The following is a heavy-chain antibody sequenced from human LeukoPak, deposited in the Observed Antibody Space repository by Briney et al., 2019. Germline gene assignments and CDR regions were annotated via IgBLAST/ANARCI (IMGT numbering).Heavy chain of an antibody. Sequence: GGSLRLSCAASGFTFSSYAMSWVRQAPGKGLEWVSAISGSGGSTYYADSVKGRFTISRDNSKNTLYLQMNSLGAEDTAVYYCAKDYYDYVWGSYRPRYFDYWGQGTLVTVSS. CDR1: GFTFSSYA. J-gene: IGHJ4*02. V-gene: IGHV3-23*01. CDR2: ISGSGGST. CDR3: AKDYYDYVWGSYRPRYFDY. D-gene: IGHD3-16*02.